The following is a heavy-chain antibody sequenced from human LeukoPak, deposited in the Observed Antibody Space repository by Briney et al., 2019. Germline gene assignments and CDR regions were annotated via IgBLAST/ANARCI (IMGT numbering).Heavy chain of an antibody. J-gene: IGHJ4*02. CDR3: AKDRGVLLWFGELWNPY. D-gene: IGHD3-10*01. CDR1: GGSISSSSYY. CDR2: IYYSGST. Sequence: SETPSLTCTVSGGSISSSSYYWGWIRQPPGKGLEWIGSIYYSGSTYYNPSLKSRVTISVDTSKNQFSLKLSSVTAADTAVYYCAKDRGVLLWFGELWNPYWGQGTLVTVSS. V-gene: IGHV4-39*07.